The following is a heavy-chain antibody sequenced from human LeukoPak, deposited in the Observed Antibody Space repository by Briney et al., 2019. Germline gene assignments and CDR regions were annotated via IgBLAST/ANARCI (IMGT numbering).Heavy chain of an antibody. CDR1: GYTFTGYY. CDR3: ARARWQLVPYFDS. CDR2: INPNSGGT. Sequence: ASVKVSCRASGYTFTGYYMHWVRQAPGQGLEWMGWINPNSGGTNYAQKFQGRVAMTRDTSISTAYLELGSLRSDDTAVYFCARARWQLVPYFDSWGQGTLVTVSS. J-gene: IGHJ4*02. D-gene: IGHD6-6*01. V-gene: IGHV1-2*02.